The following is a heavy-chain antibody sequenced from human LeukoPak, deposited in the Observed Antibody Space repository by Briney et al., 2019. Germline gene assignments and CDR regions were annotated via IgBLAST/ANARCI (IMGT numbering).Heavy chain of an antibody. CDR2: IHTSGST. Sequence: SETLSLTCTLSGGSISTFYWSWIRQPAGKGLEWIGRIHTSGSTASHPTLKGGAPMSVDTSKDQFSLNLTSVDVTDTAVYYCARAGSMTAHPFVSIDYWGQGTLVTVSS. J-gene: IGHJ4*02. CDR1: GGSISTFY. V-gene: IGHV4-4*07. D-gene: IGHD6-6*01. CDR3: ARAGSMTAHPFVSIDY.